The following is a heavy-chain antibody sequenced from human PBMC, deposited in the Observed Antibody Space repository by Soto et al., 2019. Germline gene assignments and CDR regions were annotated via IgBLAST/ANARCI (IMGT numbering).Heavy chain of an antibody. V-gene: IGHV4-39*01. Sequence: PSETLSLTCTVSGGSISSSSYYWGWIRQPPGKGLEWIGSIYYSGSTYYNPSLKSRVTISVDTSKNQFSLKLSSVTAADTAVYYCARQEIGYYDSSGYYFDYWGQGTLVTVSS. CDR3: ARQEIGYYDSSGYYFDY. CDR2: IYYSGST. J-gene: IGHJ4*02. D-gene: IGHD3-22*01. CDR1: GGSISSSSYY.